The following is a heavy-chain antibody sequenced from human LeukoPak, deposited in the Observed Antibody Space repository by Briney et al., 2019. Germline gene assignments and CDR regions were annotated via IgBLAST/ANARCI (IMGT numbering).Heavy chain of an antibody. J-gene: IGHJ4*02. CDR2: ISSSSSYI. Sequence: GSLRLSCAASGFTFSSYSMNWVRQAPGKGLEWVSSISSSSSYIYYADSVKGRFTISRDNAKNSLYLQMNSLRAEDTAVYYCARVADPCGGDCFHSFDYWGQGTLVTVSS. V-gene: IGHV3-21*01. CDR1: GFTFSSYS. D-gene: IGHD2-21*02. CDR3: ARVADPCGGDCFHSFDY.